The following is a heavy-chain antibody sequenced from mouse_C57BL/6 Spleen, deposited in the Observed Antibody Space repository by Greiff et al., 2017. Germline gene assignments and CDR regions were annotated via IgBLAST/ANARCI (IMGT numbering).Heavy chain of an antibody. CDR1: GYTFTSYW. Sequence: QVQLKQPGAELVMPGASVKLSCKASGYTFTSYWMHWVKQRPGQGLEWIGEIDPSDSYTNYNQKFKGKSTLTVDKSSSTAYMQLSSLTSEDSAVYYCATLKTAQAGFAYWGQGTLVTVSA. D-gene: IGHD3-2*02. CDR2: IDPSDSYT. V-gene: IGHV1-69*01. J-gene: IGHJ3*01. CDR3: ATLKTAQAGFAY.